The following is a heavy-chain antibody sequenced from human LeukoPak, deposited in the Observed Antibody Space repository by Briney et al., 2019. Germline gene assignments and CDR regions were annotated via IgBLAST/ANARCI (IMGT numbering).Heavy chain of an antibody. J-gene: IGHJ1*01. CDR1: GGSFSGYY. V-gene: IGHV4-34*01. CDR3: ARRPRSSNSKYFQH. D-gene: IGHD2-2*01. CDR2: INHSGST. Sequence: SETLSLTCSVYGGSFSGYYWSWIRQPPGKGLEWIGEINHSGSTNYNPSLKSRVTISVDTSKNQFSLKLSSVTAADTAVYYCARRPRSSNSKYFQHWGQGTLVTVSS.